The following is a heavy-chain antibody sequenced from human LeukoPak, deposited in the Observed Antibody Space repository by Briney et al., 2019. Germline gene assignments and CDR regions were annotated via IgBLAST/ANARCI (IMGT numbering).Heavy chain of an antibody. Sequence: ASVKVSCKASGYTFTGYYMHWVRQAPGQGLEWMGWINPNSGGTNYAQKFQGRVTMTRDTSISTAYMELSRLRSEDTAVYYCARGRAARRTYYYYYYYMDVWGKGTTVTVSS. CDR1: GYTFTGYY. J-gene: IGHJ6*03. V-gene: IGHV1-2*02. CDR2: INPNSGGT. D-gene: IGHD6-6*01. CDR3: ARGRAARRTYYYYYYYMDV.